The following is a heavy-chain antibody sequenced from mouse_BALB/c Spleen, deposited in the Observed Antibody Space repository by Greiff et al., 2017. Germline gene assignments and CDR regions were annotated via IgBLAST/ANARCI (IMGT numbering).Heavy chain of an antibody. CDR3: ARKDYSFDY. CDR2: IYPGSGNT. Sequence: QVQLQQSGAELVRPGTSVKISCKASGYAFTNYWLGWVKQRPGHGLEWIGDIYPGSGNTYYNEKFKGKATLTADKSSSTAYMQLSSLTSEDSAVYFCARKDYSFDYWGQGTTLTVSS. D-gene: IGHD2-12*01. J-gene: IGHJ2*01. CDR1: GYAFTNYW. V-gene: IGHV1-63*01.